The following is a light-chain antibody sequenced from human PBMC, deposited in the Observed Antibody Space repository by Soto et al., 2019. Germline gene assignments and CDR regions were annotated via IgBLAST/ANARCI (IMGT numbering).Light chain of an antibody. CDR1: QSVSSSY. CDR2: GAS. CDR3: QQYGSSPWT. J-gene: IGKJ1*01. V-gene: IGKV3-20*01. Sequence: EIGLTQSPGTLSLSPAERATLSCRASQSVSSSYLARYQQKPGQAPRLLIYGASSRATGIPDRFSGSGSGTDFTRTISRLEPEDFAVYYCQQYGSSPWTFGQGTKVEIK.